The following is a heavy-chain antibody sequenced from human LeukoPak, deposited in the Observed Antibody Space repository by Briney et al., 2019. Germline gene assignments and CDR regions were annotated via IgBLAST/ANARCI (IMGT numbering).Heavy chain of an antibody. D-gene: IGHD3-3*01. CDR3: ARAVSISSFDP. V-gene: IGHV4-34*01. Sequence: RPSETLSLTCAVYGGSLSGYYRNWIRQPPEKGLEWIGEINHSGSTNYNPSLKSRVTISVDTSKNQFSLKLSSVTAADTAVYYCARAVSISSFDPWGQGTLVTVSS. CDR2: INHSGST. CDR1: GGSLSGYY. J-gene: IGHJ5*02.